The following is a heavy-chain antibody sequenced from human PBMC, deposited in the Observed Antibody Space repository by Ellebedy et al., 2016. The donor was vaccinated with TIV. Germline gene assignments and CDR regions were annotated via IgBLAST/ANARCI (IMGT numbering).Heavy chain of an antibody. Sequence: GESLKISXAASGFTFSRYWMYWVRQVPGKGLVWVSRIDTDGTRTDYADSVKGRFTISRDNAKSTLYLQMNNLRAEDSALYYCVSGMMVLMTRTSDHWGQGTLVTVSS. D-gene: IGHD4/OR15-4a*01. V-gene: IGHV3-74*01. J-gene: IGHJ4*02. CDR2: IDTDGTRT. CDR3: VSGMMVLMTRTSDH. CDR1: GFTFSRYW.